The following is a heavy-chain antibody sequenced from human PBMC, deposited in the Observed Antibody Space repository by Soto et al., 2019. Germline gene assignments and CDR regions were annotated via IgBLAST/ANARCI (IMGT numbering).Heavy chain of an antibody. V-gene: IGHV3-30-3*01. CDR2: ISFDGNNK. Sequence: QVQLVESGGGVVQPGRSLRLSCAASGFTFSNYALHWVRQAPGRGLEWVALISFDGNNKYYANSVKGRFTISRDKSKNTLYLQMNSLRAEDTSVYYCGRCTGTSCHLGADFWGQGTLVIVSS. CDR1: GFTFSNYA. CDR3: GRCTGTSCHLGADF. J-gene: IGHJ4*02. D-gene: IGHD2-2*01.